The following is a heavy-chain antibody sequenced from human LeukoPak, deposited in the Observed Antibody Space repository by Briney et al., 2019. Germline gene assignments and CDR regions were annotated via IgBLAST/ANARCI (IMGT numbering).Heavy chain of an antibody. D-gene: IGHD6-6*01. CDR2: IIPIFGTA. CDR3: ARNIAARSDAFDI. V-gene: IGHV1-69*06. Sequence: ASVKVSCKASGGTFSSYAISWVRQAPGQGLEWMGGIIPIFGTANYAQKFQGGVTITADKSTSTAYMELSSLRSEDTAVYYCARNIAARSDAFDIWGQGTMVTVSS. J-gene: IGHJ3*02. CDR1: GGTFSSYA.